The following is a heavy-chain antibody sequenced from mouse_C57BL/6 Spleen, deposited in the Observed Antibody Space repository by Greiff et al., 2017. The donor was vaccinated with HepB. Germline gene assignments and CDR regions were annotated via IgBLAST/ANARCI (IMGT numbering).Heavy chain of an antibody. CDR3: ARKDYYCSIYWYFDV. J-gene: IGHJ1*01. D-gene: IGHD1-1*01. V-gene: IGHV1-69*01. CDR2: IDPSDSYT. CDR1: GYTFTSYW. Sequence: QVQLQQPGAELVMPGASVKMSCKASGYTFTSYWMHWVKQRPGQGLEWIGEIDPSDSYTNYNQKFKGKSTLTVDKSSSTAYMQLSSLTSEDSAVYYFARKDYYCSIYWYFDVWGPGTTVTVSS.